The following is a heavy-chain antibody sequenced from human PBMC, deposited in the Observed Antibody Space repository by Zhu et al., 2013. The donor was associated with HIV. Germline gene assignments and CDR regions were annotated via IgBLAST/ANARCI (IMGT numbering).Heavy chain of an antibody. CDR3: ARFRHDYGDLRGYFDY. V-gene: IGHV1-69*01. J-gene: IGHJ4*02. CDR2: ITPIFRTA. D-gene: IGHD4-17*01. CDR1: GGTFTSYT. Sequence: QVLLVQSGAEVKKPGSSVKVSCKASGGTFTSYTITWVRQTPGQGLEWVGGITPIFRTANYAQKFQGRVTITADESTSTAYMELSSLRSEDTAVYYCARFRHDYGDLRGYFDYWGQGTLVTVSS.